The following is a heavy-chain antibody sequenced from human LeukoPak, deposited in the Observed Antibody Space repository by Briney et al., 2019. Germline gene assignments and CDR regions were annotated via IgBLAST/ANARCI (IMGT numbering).Heavy chain of an antibody. CDR3: ARHPAAGNSYHYGMDV. Sequence: SETLSLTCTVSGGSISSYYWSWFRQPPGKDLEWIGTIYYSGNTYYNPSLKSRVTISVDASQNQFSLKLNSVTAADTAVYYCARHPAAGNSYHYGMDVWGQGTTVTVSS. J-gene: IGHJ6*02. D-gene: IGHD6-13*01. CDR2: IYYSGNT. CDR1: GGSISSYY. V-gene: IGHV4-59*05.